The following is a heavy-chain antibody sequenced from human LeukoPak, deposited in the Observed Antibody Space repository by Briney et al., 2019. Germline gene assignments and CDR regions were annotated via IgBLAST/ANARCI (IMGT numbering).Heavy chain of an antibody. Sequence: ASVKVSCKASGYTFTSCYMHWVRQAPGQGLEWMGWISAYNGNTNYAQKLQGRVTMTTDTSTSTAYMELRSLRSDDTAVYYCARASIVGATRAYFDYWGQGTLVTVSS. J-gene: IGHJ4*02. CDR3: ARASIVGATRAYFDY. V-gene: IGHV1-18*04. CDR2: ISAYNGNT. D-gene: IGHD1-26*01. CDR1: GYTFTSCY.